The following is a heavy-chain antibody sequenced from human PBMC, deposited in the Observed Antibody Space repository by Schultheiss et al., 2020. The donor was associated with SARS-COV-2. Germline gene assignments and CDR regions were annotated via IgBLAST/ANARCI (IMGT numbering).Heavy chain of an antibody. V-gene: IGHV3-11*03. CDR1: GFIFSDYY. CDR2: ISSSSSHS. J-gene: IGHJ4*02. CDR3: AKMMNRMVYAALNFDY. Sequence: GGSLRLSCAASGFIFSDYYMSWIRQAPGKGLEWISYISSSSSHSKFADSVKGRFTISRDNSKNTLYLQMNSLRAEDTAVYYCAKMMNRMVYAALNFDYWGQGALVTVAS. D-gene: IGHD2-8*01.